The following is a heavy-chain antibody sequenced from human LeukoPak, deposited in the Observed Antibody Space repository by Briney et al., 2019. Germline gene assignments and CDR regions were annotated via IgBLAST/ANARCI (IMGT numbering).Heavy chain of an antibody. D-gene: IGHD1-26*01. J-gene: IGHJ3*02. Sequence: GGSLRLSCVASGVTVSSNFITWVRQAPGKGLEWVSIIYTGDTPRYADSVKGRFTISRDNSKNTLYLQMNNLRAEDTATYYCARVQYSGTYSDAFDMWGQGTVVPVSS. CDR3: ARVQYSGTYSDAFDM. V-gene: IGHV3-53*01. CDR1: GVTVSSNF. CDR2: IYTGDTP.